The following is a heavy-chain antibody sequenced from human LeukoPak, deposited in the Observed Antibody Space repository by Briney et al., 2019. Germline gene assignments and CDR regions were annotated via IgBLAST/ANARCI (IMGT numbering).Heavy chain of an antibody. V-gene: IGHV1-2*02. D-gene: IGHD5-18*01. J-gene: IGHJ4*02. CDR2: INPNNGDT. Sequence: GASVKVSCKASGYSFTGYYLHWVRQAPGQGLEWMGWINPNNGDTTYTQKFQGRVTLTKDTATSTVYIELSSLRSDDTAVYYCARMAMDPAMVTNFFDLWGQGTLLIVSA. CDR1: GYSFTGYY. CDR3: ARMAMDPAMVTNFFDL.